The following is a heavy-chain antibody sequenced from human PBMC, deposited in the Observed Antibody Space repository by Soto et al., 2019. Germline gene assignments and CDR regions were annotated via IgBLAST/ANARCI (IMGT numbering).Heavy chain of an antibody. Sequence: SETLSLTCAVYGGSFSGYYWTWIRQPPGTGLEWIGEINHTGTTNYNPSLKSRVSILVDTSKNQFSLQLSSVTAADTAIYYCARDPGRALAVDWGEGTLVTVSS. CDR3: ARDPGRALAVD. CDR2: INHTGTT. J-gene: IGHJ4*02. CDR1: GGSFSGYY. D-gene: IGHD6-19*01. V-gene: IGHV4-34*01.